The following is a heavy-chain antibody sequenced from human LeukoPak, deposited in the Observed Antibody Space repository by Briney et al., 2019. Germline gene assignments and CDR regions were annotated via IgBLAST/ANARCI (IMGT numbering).Heavy chain of an antibody. CDR2: IYSDGTT. Sequence: GGSLRLSCAASGFTVTNNYMSWVRQAPGKGLEWVSVIYSDGTTYYADSVKGRFTISRDNAENSLYMQMNSLRAEDTGVYYCVRDFLGESGAGGYWGQGTLVTVSS. CDR1: GFTVTNNY. CDR3: VRDFLGESGAGGY. V-gene: IGHV3-66*01. D-gene: IGHD3-10*01. J-gene: IGHJ4*02.